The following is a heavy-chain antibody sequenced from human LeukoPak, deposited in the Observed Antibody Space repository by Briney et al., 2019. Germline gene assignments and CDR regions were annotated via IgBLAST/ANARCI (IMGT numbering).Heavy chain of an antibody. D-gene: IGHD3-10*01. CDR1: GFTFSTYS. J-gene: IGHJ6*03. Sequence: GGSLRLSCAASGFTFSTYSMNWVRQAPGKGLEWVANIKQDGSEKYYVDSVKGRLTVSRDNAKNSLYLQMNSLRAEDTAVYYCARRAASGSENSYYYYYMDVWGKGTTVTISS. V-gene: IGHV3-7*01. CDR3: ARRAASGSENSYYYYYMDV. CDR2: IKQDGSEK.